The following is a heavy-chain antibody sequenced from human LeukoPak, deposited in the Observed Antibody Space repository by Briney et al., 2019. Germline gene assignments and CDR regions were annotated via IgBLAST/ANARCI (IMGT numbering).Heavy chain of an antibody. D-gene: IGHD1-26*01. CDR2: IYYSGST. V-gene: IGHV4-59*08. J-gene: IGHJ4*02. CDR1: GGSISSYY. Sequence: PSETPSLTCTVSGGSISSYYWSWIRRPPGKGLEWIGYIYYSGSTNYNPSLKSRVTISVDTSKNQFSLKLSSVTAADTAVYYCARHPRDIEWELLFDYWGQGTLVAVSS. CDR3: ARHPRDIEWELLFDY.